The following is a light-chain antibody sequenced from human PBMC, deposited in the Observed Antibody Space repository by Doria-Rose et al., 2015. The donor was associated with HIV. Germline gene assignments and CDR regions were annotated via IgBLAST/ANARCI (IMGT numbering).Light chain of an antibody. CDR3: QQYYSHPPT. CDR2: AAS. Sequence: AIRMTQPPSSLSASTGDRVTITCRASQDISNYLAWYQQKPGKAPKLLIYAASTLQSGVPSRFSGSGSGTDFTLTISYLRSEDFATYYCQQYYSHPPTFGQGTKVEVK. J-gene: IGKJ1*01. CDR1: QDISNY. V-gene: IGKV1-8*01.